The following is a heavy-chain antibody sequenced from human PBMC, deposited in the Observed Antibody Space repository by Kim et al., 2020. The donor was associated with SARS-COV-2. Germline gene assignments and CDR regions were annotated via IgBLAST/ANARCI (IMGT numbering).Heavy chain of an antibody. J-gene: IGHJ2*01. D-gene: IGHD4-17*01. Sequence: GGSLRLSCADSGFTFSNYAMSWVRQAPGKGLEWVSGISGSGGTTYYADSVKGRFTISRDNSKNTLYLQMNSLRAEDTALYYCAKVRTTVTTYGPFDLWGRGTLVTVSS. CDR3: AKVRTTVTTYGPFDL. CDR1: GFTFSNYA. V-gene: IGHV3-23*01. CDR2: ISGSGGTT.